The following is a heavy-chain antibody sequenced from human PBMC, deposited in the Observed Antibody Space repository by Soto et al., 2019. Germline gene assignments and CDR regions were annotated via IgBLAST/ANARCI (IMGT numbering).Heavy chain of an antibody. CDR1: AGGFTTYC. Sequence: GESLKISCRVFAGGFTTYCVAWVGQLPGKGLGWMGIIYPDDSDTRYSPSFQGLVTISADRSISTAYLQWSSLRASDTAMYYCARFSGSLHYYYYYAMDVWGQGTTVTVSS. J-gene: IGHJ6*02. CDR2: IYPDDSDT. CDR3: ARFSGSLHYYYYYAMDV. V-gene: IGHV5-51*01. D-gene: IGHD1-26*01.